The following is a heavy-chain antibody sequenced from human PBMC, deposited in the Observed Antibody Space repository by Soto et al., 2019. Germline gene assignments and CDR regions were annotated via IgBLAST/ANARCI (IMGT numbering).Heavy chain of an antibody. D-gene: IGHD3-22*01. CDR3: ARDVVYYYDSSGYYSSGMDV. V-gene: IGHV1-46*01. CDR2: INPSGGST. J-gene: IGHJ6*02. CDR1: GYNFPSYY. Sequence: ASVKVSSKASGYNFPSYYMHWVRQAPGQGLEWMGIINPSGGSTSYAQKFQGRVTMTRDTSTSTVYMELSSLRSEDTAVYYCARDVVYYYDSSGYYSSGMDVWGQVTTVTVSS.